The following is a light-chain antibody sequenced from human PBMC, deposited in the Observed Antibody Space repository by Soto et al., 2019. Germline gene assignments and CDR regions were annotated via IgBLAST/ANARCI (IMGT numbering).Light chain of an antibody. Sequence: EIVMTQSPATLSVSPGERATLSCRASQSVSSNLAWYQQQPGQTPRLLIFAASTRATGIPARFSGSGSGTEFTLTISSLQSEDFALYYCQQYNNWPPFTFGPGTKVDFK. J-gene: IGKJ3*01. V-gene: IGKV3-15*01. CDR2: AAS. CDR1: QSVSSN. CDR3: QQYNNWPPFT.